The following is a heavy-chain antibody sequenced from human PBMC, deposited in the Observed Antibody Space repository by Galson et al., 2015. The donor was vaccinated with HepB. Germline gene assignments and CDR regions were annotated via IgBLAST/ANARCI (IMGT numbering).Heavy chain of an antibody. D-gene: IGHD1-14*01. V-gene: IGHV3-30*18. CDR1: GFTFSDYG. J-gene: IGHJ4*02. CDR3: AKDRSNSEIDY. Sequence: SLRLSCAASGFTFSDYGMHWVRQAPGKGLEWMAVISSDGSDKYYADSVKGRFTISRDNFNNTLCLQMNSLRREDTAVYFCAKDRSNSEIDYWGQGTLVTVSS. CDR2: ISSDGSDK.